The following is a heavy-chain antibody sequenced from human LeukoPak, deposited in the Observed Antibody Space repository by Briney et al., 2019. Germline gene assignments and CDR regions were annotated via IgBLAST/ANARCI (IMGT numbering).Heavy chain of an antibody. CDR2: TSYDGSNK. CDR1: GFTFSSYG. V-gene: IGHV3-30*18. CDR3: AKPRAAMSYYYYAMDV. J-gene: IGHJ6*02. Sequence: GGSLRLSCAASGFTFSSYGMHWVRQAPGKGLEWVAVTSYDGSNKYYADSVKGRFTISRDNSKNTLYLQVNSLRAEDSAVYYCAKPRAAMSYYYYAMDVWGQGTTVTVSS. D-gene: IGHD2-2*01.